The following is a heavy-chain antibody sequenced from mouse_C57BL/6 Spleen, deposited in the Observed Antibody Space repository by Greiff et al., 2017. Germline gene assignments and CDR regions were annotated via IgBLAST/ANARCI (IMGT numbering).Heavy chain of an antibody. J-gene: IGHJ4*01. D-gene: IGHD2-5*01. CDR1: GYAFSSYW. CDR3: AREAYYSNYFYYAMDY. Sequence: QVQLQQSGAELVKPGASVKISCKASGYAFSSYWMNWVKQRPGKGLEWIGQIYPGDGDTNYNGKFKGKATLTADTSSSTAYMQLSSLTSEDSAVYFCAREAYYSNYFYYAMDYWGQGTSVTVSS. CDR2: IYPGDGDT. V-gene: IGHV1-80*01.